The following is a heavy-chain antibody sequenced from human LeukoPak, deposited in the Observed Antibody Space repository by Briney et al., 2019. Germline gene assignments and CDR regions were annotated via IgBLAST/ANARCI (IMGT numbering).Heavy chain of an antibody. CDR2: IYHSGST. V-gene: IGHV4-38-2*02. CDR3: ARFKYSPGWFDP. Sequence: PSETLSLACTVSGYSISSGYYWGWIRQPPGKGLEWIGSIYHSGSTYYNPSLKSRVTISVDTSKNQFSLKLSSVTAADTAVYYCARFKYSPGWFDPWGQGTLVTVSS. CDR1: GYSISSGYY. D-gene: IGHD5-18*01. J-gene: IGHJ5*02.